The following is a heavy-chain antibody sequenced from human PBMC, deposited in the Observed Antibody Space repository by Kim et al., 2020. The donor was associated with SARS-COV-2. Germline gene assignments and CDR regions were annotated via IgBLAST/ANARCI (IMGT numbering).Heavy chain of an antibody. D-gene: IGHD2-15*01. J-gene: IGHJ5*02. CDR2: IYYSGST. CDR1: GGSISSGGYY. V-gene: IGHV4-31*03. CDR3: ARDRGGSCSGGSCYSPYNWFDP. Sequence: SETLSLTCTVSGGSISSGGYYWSWIRQHPGKGLEWIGYIYYSGSTYYNPSLKSRVTISVDTSKNQFSLKLSSVTAADTAVYYCARDRGGSCSGGSCYSPYNWFDPWGQGTLVTVSS.